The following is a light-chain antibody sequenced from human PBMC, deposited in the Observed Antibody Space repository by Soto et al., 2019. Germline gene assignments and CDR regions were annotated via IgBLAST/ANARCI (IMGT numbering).Light chain of an antibody. CDR1: LRISNY. V-gene: IGKV1-39*01. J-gene: IGKJ4*01. CDR2: GAS. Sequence: DIKLPQSPSSLSASVGDRVTITCRASLRISNYLNWYQQKPGKAPKLLIYGASTLQSGVPSRFSGSGSGTDFTLTITNLQPEDSATYFCQQSHSTPLTFGGGTKLEI. CDR3: QQSHSTPLT.